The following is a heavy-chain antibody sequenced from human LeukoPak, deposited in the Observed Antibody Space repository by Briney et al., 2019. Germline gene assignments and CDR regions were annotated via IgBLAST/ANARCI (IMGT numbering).Heavy chain of an antibody. Sequence: KPGGSLRLSCAASGFTFSSYSVNWVRQAPGKGLEWVSSISSSSSYIYYADSVKGRFNISRDNAKNSLYLQMNSLRAEDTAVYYCARFLGRRYYDFWSGYYTDDTFDIWGQGTMVIVSS. J-gene: IGHJ3*02. CDR2: ISSSSSYI. CDR3: ARFLGRRYYDFWSGYYTDDTFDI. CDR1: GFTFSSYS. V-gene: IGHV3-21*01. D-gene: IGHD3-3*01.